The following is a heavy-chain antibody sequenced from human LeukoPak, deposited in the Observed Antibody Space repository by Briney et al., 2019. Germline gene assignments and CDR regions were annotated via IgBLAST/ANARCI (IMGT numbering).Heavy chain of an antibody. CDR2: VYQSRTT. J-gene: IGHJ4*02. Sequence: PSETLSLTCTVSSGSISTFYWSWIRQPPGKGLEWIGYVYQSRTTSYNPSLKRRVTISADTSKNQFSLRVTSVTAADTAVYYCARHGGSLGYFDHWGQGTLVTVSS. CDR1: SGSISTFY. CDR3: ARHGGSLGYFDH. V-gene: IGHV4-59*08. D-gene: IGHD1-26*01.